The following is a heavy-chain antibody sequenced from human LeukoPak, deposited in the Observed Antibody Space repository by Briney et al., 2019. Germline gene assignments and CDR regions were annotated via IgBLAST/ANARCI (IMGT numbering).Heavy chain of an antibody. CDR3: ARHYYDSSGHKYYFDY. Sequence: SETLSLTCTVSGGSISSYYWSWIRQPPEKGLEWIGYIYTSGSTNYNPSLKSRVTISVDTSKNQFSLKLSSVTAADTAVYYCARHYYDSSGHKYYFDYWGQGTLVTVSS. V-gene: IGHV4-4*09. D-gene: IGHD3-22*01. CDR1: GGSISSYY. CDR2: IYTSGST. J-gene: IGHJ4*02.